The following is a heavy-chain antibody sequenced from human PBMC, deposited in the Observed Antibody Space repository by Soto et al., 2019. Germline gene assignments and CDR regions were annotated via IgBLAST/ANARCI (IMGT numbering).Heavy chain of an antibody. Sequence: GGSLRLSCAASGFTFDGYAMHWVRQAPGKGLEWVSGISWNSGSIGYADSVKGRFTISRDNAKNSLYLQMNSLRAEDTAWYYCAKDPFGDYGYDGMDVWGQGTTVTVS. J-gene: IGHJ6*02. CDR1: GFTFDGYA. CDR2: ISWNSGSI. CDR3: AKDPFGDYGYDGMDV. V-gene: IGHV3-9*01. D-gene: IGHD3-10*01.